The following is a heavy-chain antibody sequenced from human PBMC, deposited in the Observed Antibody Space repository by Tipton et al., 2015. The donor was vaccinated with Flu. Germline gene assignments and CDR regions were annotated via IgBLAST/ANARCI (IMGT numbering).Heavy chain of an antibody. Sequence: SLRLSCAASGFTFSSYAMGWVRQAPGKGLEWVSGISWDGGDRRYADSVRGQFTISRDNAKDSLHLQMNSLRVEDTALYYCTRQKAGRFLDWSDPSDIWGQGTMVTVSS. CDR2: ISWDGGDR. D-gene: IGHD3/OR15-3a*01. CDR3: TRQKAGRFLDWSDPSDI. CDR1: GFTFSSYA. J-gene: IGHJ3*02. V-gene: IGHV3-20*04.